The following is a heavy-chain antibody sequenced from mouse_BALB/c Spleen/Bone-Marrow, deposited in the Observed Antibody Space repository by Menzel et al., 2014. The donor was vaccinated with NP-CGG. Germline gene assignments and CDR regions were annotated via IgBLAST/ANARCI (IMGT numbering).Heavy chain of an antibody. CDR3: ARDGNYAMDC. CDR2: INPNNGGT. Sequence: VQLQQSRPELVKPGASVKISCKTSGYTFTEYTMHWVKQSHGKSLEWIGVINPNNGGTTYKQKFKDKATLTVDKSSSTAYMEFRSLASEDSAVYYCARDGNYAMDCWGQGTSVTVSS. V-gene: IGHV1-18*01. D-gene: IGHD2-1*01. J-gene: IGHJ4*01. CDR1: GYTFTEYT.